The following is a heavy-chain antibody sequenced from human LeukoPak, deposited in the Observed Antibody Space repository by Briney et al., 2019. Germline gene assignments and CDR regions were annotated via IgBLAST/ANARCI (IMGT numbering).Heavy chain of an antibody. CDR2: TYYGSKWYN. D-gene: IGHD3-10*01. J-gene: IGHJ6*03. Sequence: SQTLSLTCAISGDSVSSNSAAWNWIRQSPSRGLEWLGRTYYGSKWYNDYAVSVKSRITINPDTSKNQFSLQLNSVTPEDTAVYYCARGLWFGELLGGYYYYMDVWDKGTTVTVSS. CDR1: GDSVSSNSAA. V-gene: IGHV6-1*01. CDR3: ARGLWFGELLGGYYYYMDV.